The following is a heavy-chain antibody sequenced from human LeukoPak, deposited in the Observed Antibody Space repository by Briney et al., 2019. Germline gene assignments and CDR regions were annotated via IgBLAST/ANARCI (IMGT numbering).Heavy chain of an antibody. Sequence: PSETLSLTCTVSGGSISSYYWSWIRQPPGKGLEWIGYIYYSGSTNYNPSLKSRVTISVDTSKNQFSLKLSSVTAADTAMYYCARSGYGDYDPRAYYYYGMDVWGQGTTVTVSS. CDR2: IYYSGST. CDR1: GGSISSYY. CDR3: ARSGYGDYDPRAYYYYGMDV. J-gene: IGHJ6*02. D-gene: IGHD4-17*01. V-gene: IGHV4-59*01.